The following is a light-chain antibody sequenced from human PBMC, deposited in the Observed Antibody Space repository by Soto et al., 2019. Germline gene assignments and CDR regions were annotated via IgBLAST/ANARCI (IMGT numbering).Light chain of an antibody. J-gene: IGLJ1*01. CDR3: VSFTTSRSYV. CDR2: DVS. V-gene: IGLV2-14*03. Sequence: QSALTQPASVSGSPGQAITISCSGTSSDVGAFNYVSWYQQHPGKAPKLMIYDVSNRPSGVSNRFSGSKSGNTASLTISGLQAEDEADYYCVSFTTSRSYVFGTGTKVTVL. CDR1: SSDVGAFNY.